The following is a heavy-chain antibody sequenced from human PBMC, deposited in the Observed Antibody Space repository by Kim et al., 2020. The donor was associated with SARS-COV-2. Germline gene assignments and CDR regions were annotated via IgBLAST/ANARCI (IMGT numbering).Heavy chain of an antibody. J-gene: IGHJ4*02. CDR3: AREKLTPKWLPGLFDY. D-gene: IGHD5-12*01. Sequence: KFQGRVTITADKSTSTAYMELSSLRSEDTAVYYCAREKLTPKWLPGLFDYWGQGTLVTVSS. V-gene: IGHV1-69*04.